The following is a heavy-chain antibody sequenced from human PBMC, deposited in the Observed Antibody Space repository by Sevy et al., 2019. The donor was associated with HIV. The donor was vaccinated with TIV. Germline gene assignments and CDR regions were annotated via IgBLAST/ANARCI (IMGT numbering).Heavy chain of an antibody. Sequence: ASVKVSCKTSGYTFTSYTIYWVRQAPGERLEWMGWINAANGDTKYSQKFQGRVTITRDPSGTTVYMELGSLRSEDTAVYYCARPAYDYTNYGLDYWGQGTLVTVSS. CDR3: ARPAYDYTNYGLDY. V-gene: IGHV1-3*01. CDR1: GYTFTSYT. J-gene: IGHJ4*02. CDR2: INAANGDT. D-gene: IGHD4-4*01.